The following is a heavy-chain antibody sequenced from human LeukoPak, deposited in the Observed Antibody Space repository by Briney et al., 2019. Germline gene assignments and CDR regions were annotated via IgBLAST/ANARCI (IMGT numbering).Heavy chain of an antibody. J-gene: IGHJ4*02. D-gene: IGHD5-24*01. CDR1: GGSVTSGSSY. CDR2: IDYIGST. Sequence: SETLSLTCTVSGGSVTSGSSYWSWLRQPPGKGLEWIGYIDYIGSTNYSLSLKTRVTISLDTSKNQFSLKLTSVTAADTAVYYCASSRSGRYYFDYWGPGTLVTVSS. V-gene: IGHV4-61*01. CDR3: ASSRSGRYYFDY.